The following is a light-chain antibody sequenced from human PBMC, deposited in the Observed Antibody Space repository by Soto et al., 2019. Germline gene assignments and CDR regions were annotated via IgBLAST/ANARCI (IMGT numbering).Light chain of an antibody. CDR2: SNN. Sequence: QSVLTQPPSASGTPGQRVTISCSGSSSNIGSNTVNWYQQLPGTAPKLLIYSNNQRPSGVPDRFSGSKSGNSASLAISGLQSEDEADYYCAAWDDSLNAWVFGGGTKVTVL. V-gene: IGLV1-44*01. CDR3: AAWDDSLNAWV. J-gene: IGLJ3*02. CDR1: SSNIGSNT.